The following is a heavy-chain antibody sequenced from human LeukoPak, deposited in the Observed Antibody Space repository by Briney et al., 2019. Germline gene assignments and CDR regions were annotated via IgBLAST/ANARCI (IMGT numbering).Heavy chain of an antibody. Sequence: ASVKVSCKASGYTFTSYGTSWVRQAPGQGLEWMGWMNPNSGNTGYAQKFQGRVTMTRNTSISTAYMELSSLRSEDTAVYYCASWYSSSWYRDAFDIWGQGTMVTVSS. V-gene: IGHV1-8*02. CDR3: ASWYSSSWYRDAFDI. CDR2: MNPNSGNT. J-gene: IGHJ3*02. D-gene: IGHD6-13*01. CDR1: GYTFTSYG.